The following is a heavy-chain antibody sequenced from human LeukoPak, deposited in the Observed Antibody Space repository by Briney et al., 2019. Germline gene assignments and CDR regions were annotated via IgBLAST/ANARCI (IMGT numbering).Heavy chain of an antibody. CDR3: ARGLTEDIGWLAKNWFDP. V-gene: IGHV4-59*01. CDR2: IYNSGST. Sequence: SSETLSLTCAVSGGSISSYYWSWIRQPPGKGLEWIGNIYNSGSTNYNPSLKSRVTISVDTSKNQFSLKLSSVTAADTAVYYCARGLTEDIGWLAKNWFDPWGQGMLVTVSS. J-gene: IGHJ5*02. CDR1: GGSISSYY. D-gene: IGHD6-19*01.